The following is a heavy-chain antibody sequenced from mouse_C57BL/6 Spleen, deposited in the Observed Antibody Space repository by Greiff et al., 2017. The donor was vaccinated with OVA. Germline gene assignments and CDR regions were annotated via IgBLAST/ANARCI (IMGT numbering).Heavy chain of an antibody. CDR3: ARSEVITTADY. CDR2: IYPGDGDT. CDR1: GYAFSSSW. D-gene: IGHD1-1*01. Sequence: QVQLQQSGPELVKPGASVKISCKASGYAFSSSWMNWVKQRPGKGLEWIGRIYPGDGDTNYNGKFKGKATLTADKSSSTAYMQLSSLTSEDSAVYFCARSEVITTADYWGQGTTLTVSS. V-gene: IGHV1-82*01. J-gene: IGHJ2*01.